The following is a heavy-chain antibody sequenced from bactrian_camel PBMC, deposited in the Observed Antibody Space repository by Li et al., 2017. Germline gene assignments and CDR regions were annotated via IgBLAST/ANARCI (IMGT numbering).Heavy chain of an antibody. V-gene: IGHV3S53*01. Sequence: VQLVESGGGSVQAGGSLRLSCEVPGAIFCIYVWNWHRQAPGKDREFVSGIDSEGRTTYADSVKGRFTISHDNAKKTAYLQMNALKPEDSGMYYCAAELRPDYVLQVRNRLRPNGYNRWGRGTQVTVS. CDR2: IDSEGRT. CDR1: GAIFCIYV. CDR3: AAELRPDYVLQVRNRLRPNGYNR. J-gene: IGHJ4*01. D-gene: IGHD4*01.